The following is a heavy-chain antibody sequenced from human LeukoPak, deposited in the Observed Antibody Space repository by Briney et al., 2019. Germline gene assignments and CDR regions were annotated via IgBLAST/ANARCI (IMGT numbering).Heavy chain of an antibody. V-gene: IGHV4-59*12. D-gene: IGHD6-13*01. CDR1: GGSISSYY. J-gene: IGHJ4*02. Sequence: SETLSLTCTVSGGSISSYYWSWIRQPPGKGLEWIGYIYYSGSTNYNPSLKSRVTISVDTSKNQFSLKLSSVTAADTAVYYRARGVAAAVWGQGTLVTVSS. CDR3: ARGVAAAV. CDR2: IYYSGST.